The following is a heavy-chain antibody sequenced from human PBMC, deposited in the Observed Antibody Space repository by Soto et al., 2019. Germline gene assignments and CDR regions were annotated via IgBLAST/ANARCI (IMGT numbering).Heavy chain of an antibody. D-gene: IGHD3-22*01. J-gene: IGHJ6*02. CDR2: INPSGGST. Sequence: GASVKVSCKASGYTFTSYYMHWVRQAPGQGLEWMGIINPSGGSTSYAQKFQGRVTMTRDTSTSTVYMELSSLRSEDTAVYYCARELWNYYDSSGPMLPYYYYYGMDVWGQGTTVTVSS. CDR1: GYTFTSYY. V-gene: IGHV1-46*01. CDR3: ARELWNYYDSSGPMLPYYYYYGMDV.